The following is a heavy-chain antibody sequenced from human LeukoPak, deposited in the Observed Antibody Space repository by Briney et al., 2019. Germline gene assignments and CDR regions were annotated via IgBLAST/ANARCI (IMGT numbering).Heavy chain of an antibody. D-gene: IGHD6-19*01. J-gene: IGHJ1*01. V-gene: IGHV4-38-2*01. CDR1: GYYISSGYY. Sequence: SETLSLTCAVSGYYISSGYYWGWIRPPPGKGLEWIGSIYHSGSTYYNPSLKSRVTISVDTSKNQFSLKLSSVTAADTAVYYCARRDSSGWYTVQHWGQGTLVTVSS. CDR2: IYHSGST. CDR3: ARRDSSGWYTVQH.